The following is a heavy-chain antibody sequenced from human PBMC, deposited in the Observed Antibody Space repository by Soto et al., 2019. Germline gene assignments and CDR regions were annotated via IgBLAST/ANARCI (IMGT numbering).Heavy chain of an antibody. CDR3: SRGYLGTDY. Sequence: QVQLVQSGAEVKKPGSSVKVSCKASGGTFSSYTISWVRQAPGQGLEWMGRIIPILGIANYAQKFQGSVTITADKSTSTAYMELSSLRSEDTAVYYCSRGYLGTDYWGQGPLVTVSS. V-gene: IGHV1-69*02. J-gene: IGHJ4*02. CDR2: IIPILGIA. CDR1: GGTFSSYT. D-gene: IGHD5-12*01.